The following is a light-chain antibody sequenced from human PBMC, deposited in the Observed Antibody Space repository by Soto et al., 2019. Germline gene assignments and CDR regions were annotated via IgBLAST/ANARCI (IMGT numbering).Light chain of an antibody. CDR3: SSYTTSSTRV. CDR2: EVT. J-gene: IGLJ1*01. V-gene: IGLV2-14*01. CDR1: RSDLGIYNY. Sequence: QSALAQPASVSGSPGQSIAISCSGSRSDLGIYNYVSWYQQHPGKVPILIIFEVTNRPSGVSNRFSGSKSGNTASLTISGLQAEDEADYYCSSYTTSSTRVFGTGTKVTVL.